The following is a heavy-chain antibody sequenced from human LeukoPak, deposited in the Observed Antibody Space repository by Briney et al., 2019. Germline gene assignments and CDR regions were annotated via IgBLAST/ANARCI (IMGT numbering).Heavy chain of an antibody. D-gene: IGHD3-16*01. CDR2: ISGSGGST. V-gene: IGHV3-23*01. Sequence: GGSLRLSCAASGFTFNSYAMSWVRQAPWERLQWVSAISGSGGSTYYADSVKGRFTISRDNSKNTLYLQMNSLRAEDTAVYYCAKKNPSFGDYFDYWGQGTLVTVSS. J-gene: IGHJ4*02. CDR3: AKKNPSFGDYFDY. CDR1: GFTFNSYA.